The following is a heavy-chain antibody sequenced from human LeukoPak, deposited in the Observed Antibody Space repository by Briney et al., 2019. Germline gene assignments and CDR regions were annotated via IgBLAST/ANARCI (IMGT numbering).Heavy chain of an antibody. CDR2: INPNNGAT. CDR1: GYTFSGYY. Sequence: ASVRVSCKASGYTFSGYYIHWVRQAPGQVLEWMGWINPNNGATNYAQKFRGGVTMTRDTSITTFYMEVSSLTSDDTAVFYCARYNWNDVVSALDSWGQGTLVTVSS. CDR3: ARYNWNDVVSALDS. J-gene: IGHJ4*02. V-gene: IGHV1-2*02. D-gene: IGHD1-1*01.